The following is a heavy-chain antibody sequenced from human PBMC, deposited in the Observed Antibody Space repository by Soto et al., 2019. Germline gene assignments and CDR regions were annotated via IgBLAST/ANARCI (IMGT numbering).Heavy chain of an antibody. Sequence: QVQLVESGGGVVQPGRSLRLSCAASGCTFSSYGMHWVRQAPGKGLEWVAVIWYDGSNKYYADSVKGRFTISRDNSKNTLYLQMNSLRAEDTAVYYCARRSIAARQLDYWGQGTLVTVSS. V-gene: IGHV3-33*01. J-gene: IGHJ4*02. CDR1: GCTFSSYG. CDR2: IWYDGSNK. CDR3: ARRSIAARQLDY. D-gene: IGHD6-6*01.